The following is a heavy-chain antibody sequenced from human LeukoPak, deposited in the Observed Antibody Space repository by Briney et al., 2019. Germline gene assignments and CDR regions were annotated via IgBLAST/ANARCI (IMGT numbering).Heavy chain of an antibody. D-gene: IGHD3-3*01. J-gene: IGHJ6*03. CDR2: INHSGST. CDR1: GGSFSGYY. V-gene: IGHV4-34*01. Sequence: SETLSLTCAVYGGSFSGYYWSWIRQPPGQGLEWIGEINHSGSTNYNPSLKSRVTISVDTSKNQFSLKLSSVTAADTAVYYCARGVLRFLEWLSPSYYYYMDVWGKGTTVTVSS. CDR3: ARGVLRFLEWLSPSYYYYMDV.